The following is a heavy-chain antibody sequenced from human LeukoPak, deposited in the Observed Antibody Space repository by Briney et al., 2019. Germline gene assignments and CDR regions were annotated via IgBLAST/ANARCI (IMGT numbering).Heavy chain of an antibody. CDR3: ARDQADSSRYYYYYMDV. D-gene: IGHD6-13*01. V-gene: IGHV1-69*13. CDR1: GGTFSSYA. J-gene: IGHJ6*03. Sequence: ASVKVSCKASGGTFSSYAISWVRQAPGQWLEWMGGIIPIFGTANYAQKFQGRVTITADESTSTAYMELSSLRSEDTAVYYCARDQADSSRYYYYYMDVWGKGTTVTVSS. CDR2: IIPIFGTA.